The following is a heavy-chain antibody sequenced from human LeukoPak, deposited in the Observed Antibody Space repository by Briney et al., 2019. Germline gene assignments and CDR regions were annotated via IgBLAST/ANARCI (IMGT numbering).Heavy chain of an antibody. D-gene: IGHD2-15*01. J-gene: IGHJ5*02. CDR3: ARDYRGRYCSGGSCYVDWFDP. CDR2: IYTGGST. CDR1: GCAISSYY. V-gene: IGHV4-4*07. Sequence: KPSETLSLTCTVSGCAISSYYWSWIRQPPGKGLEWIGRIYTGGSTNYNPSLKSRLTISVDTSNNQFSLKQSSVTAADTAVYYCARDYRGRYCSGGSCYVDWFDPWGQGTLVTVSS.